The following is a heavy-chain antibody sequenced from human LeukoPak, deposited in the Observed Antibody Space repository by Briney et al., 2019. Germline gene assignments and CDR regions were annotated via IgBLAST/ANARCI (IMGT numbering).Heavy chain of an antibody. D-gene: IGHD2-2*02. Sequence: GASVKVSCKASGYTFTSYGISWVRQAPGQGLEWMGWINPNSGGTNYAQKFQGRVTMTTDTSTSTAYMELRSLRSDDTAVYYCARARVVPAAIIHYYGMDVWGQGTTVTVSS. CDR3: ARARVVPAAIIHYYGMDV. J-gene: IGHJ6*02. V-gene: IGHV1-18*01. CDR1: GYTFTSYG. CDR2: INPNSGGT.